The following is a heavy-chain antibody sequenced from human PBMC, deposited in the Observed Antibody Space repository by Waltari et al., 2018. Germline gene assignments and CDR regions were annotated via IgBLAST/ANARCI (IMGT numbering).Heavy chain of an antibody. V-gene: IGHV1-69*01. Sequence: QVQLVQSGAEVKKPGSSVKVSCKASGGTFSSYAISWVRQAPGQGLEWMGGIIPIFGTANYEQKFQGRVTITADESTSTAYMELSSLRSEDTAVYYCARVGYCSSTSCYHYYYYYGMDVWGQGTTVTVSS. CDR2: IIPIFGTA. J-gene: IGHJ6*02. D-gene: IGHD2-2*01. CDR3: ARVGYCSSTSCYHYYYYYGMDV. CDR1: GGTFSSYA.